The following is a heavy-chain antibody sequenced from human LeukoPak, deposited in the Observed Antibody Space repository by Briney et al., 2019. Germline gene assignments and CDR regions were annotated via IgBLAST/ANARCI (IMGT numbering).Heavy chain of an antibody. CDR1: GFTFSSYA. CDR3: AKIEVYYYDSSGYYNYFDY. Sequence: PGGSLRLSCAASGFTFSSYAMSWVRQAPGKGLEWVSAISGSGGSTYYADSVKGRFTISRDNSKNTLYLQMNSLRAEDTAVYYCAKIEVYYYDSSGYYNYFDYWGQGTLVTVSS. D-gene: IGHD3-22*01. V-gene: IGHV3-23*01. CDR2: ISGSGGST. J-gene: IGHJ4*02.